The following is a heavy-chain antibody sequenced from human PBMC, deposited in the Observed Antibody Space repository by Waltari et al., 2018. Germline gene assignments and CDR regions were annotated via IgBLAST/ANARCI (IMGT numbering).Heavy chain of an antibody. CDR2: VNSKGNT. D-gene: IGHD3-22*01. CDR1: GDSIGSYY. J-gene: IGHJ3*02. Sequence: QVQLQESGPGLVKPSETLSLTCTVSGDSIGSYYWSWIRRPPGKGLEWIGFVNSKGNTKYNPSLTSRVTMSVDTSRNRFSLKLISVTAADTAVYYCARRPDARGYFFAFDIWGQGTMVTVSS. CDR3: ARRPDARGYFFAFDI. V-gene: IGHV4-59*12.